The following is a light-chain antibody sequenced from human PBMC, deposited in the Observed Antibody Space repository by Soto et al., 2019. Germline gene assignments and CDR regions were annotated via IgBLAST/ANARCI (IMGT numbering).Light chain of an antibody. CDR3: QQYGSSPLT. J-gene: IGKJ4*01. Sequence: RVMTQSPGILSLSPGERATLSCRASQSVTSNYLVWYQQKPGQAPRLLIYGASSRATGIPDRFSGSGSGTDFTLTISRLETEDCAVYYCQQYGSSPLTFGGGTKVEIK. CDR1: QSVTSNY. CDR2: GAS. V-gene: IGKV3-20*01.